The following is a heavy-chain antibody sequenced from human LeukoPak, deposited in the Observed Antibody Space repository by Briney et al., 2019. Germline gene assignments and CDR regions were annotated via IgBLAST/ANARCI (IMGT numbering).Heavy chain of an antibody. J-gene: IGHJ4*02. Sequence: ASVKVSCKASGYTFTSYYMHWVRQAPGQGLEGMVIINPSGGGTSYAQKCQGRVTMTRNTSISTAYMELSSLRSEDTAVYYCARMYSSSWYSEYYFDYWGQGTLVTVSS. CDR2: INPSGGGT. V-gene: IGHV1-46*01. CDR3: ARMYSSSWYSEYYFDY. D-gene: IGHD6-13*01. CDR1: GYTFTSYY.